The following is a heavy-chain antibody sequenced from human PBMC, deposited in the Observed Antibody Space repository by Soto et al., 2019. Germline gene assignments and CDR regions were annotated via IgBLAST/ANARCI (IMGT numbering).Heavy chain of an antibody. CDR1: GFTFSSYG. D-gene: IGHD6-6*01. V-gene: IGHV3-33*01. CDR3: AGGSSSYRFDY. J-gene: IGHJ4*02. CDR2: IWYDGSNK. Sequence: QVQLVESGGGVVQPGRSLRLSCAASGFTFSSYGMHWVRQAPGKGLEWVAVIWYDGSNKYYADPVKGRFTISRDNSKNTLYLQMNSLRAEDTAVYYCAGGSSSYRFDYWGQGTLVTVSS.